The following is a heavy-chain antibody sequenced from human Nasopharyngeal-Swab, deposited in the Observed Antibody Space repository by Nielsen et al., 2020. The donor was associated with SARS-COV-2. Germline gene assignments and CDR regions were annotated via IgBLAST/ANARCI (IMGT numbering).Heavy chain of an antibody. CDR2: IIPIFGTA. Sequence: SVQVSCKASGGTFSSYAISWVRQAPAQGLEWMGGIIPIFGTANYAQKFQGRVTITADESTSTAYMELSSLRSEDTAVYYCAREASAAAADYFDYWGQGTLVTVSS. V-gene: IGHV1-69*13. D-gene: IGHD6-13*01. CDR1: GGTFSSYA. J-gene: IGHJ4*02. CDR3: AREASAAAADYFDY.